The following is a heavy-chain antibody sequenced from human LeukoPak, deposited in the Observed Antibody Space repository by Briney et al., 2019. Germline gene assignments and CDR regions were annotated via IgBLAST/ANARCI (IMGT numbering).Heavy chain of an antibody. D-gene: IGHD2-15*01. CDR2: INPSGGST. Sequence: ASVTVSFKASGYTFTNYYMHWVRQAPGQGLEWMGIINPSGGSTSYAQKFQGRVTMTRDTSTSTVYMELSSLRSEDTAVYYCARETIVVVVAATLKFFDYWGQGTLVTVSS. CDR3: ARETIVVVVAATLKFFDY. J-gene: IGHJ4*02. CDR1: GYTFTNYY. V-gene: IGHV1-46*01.